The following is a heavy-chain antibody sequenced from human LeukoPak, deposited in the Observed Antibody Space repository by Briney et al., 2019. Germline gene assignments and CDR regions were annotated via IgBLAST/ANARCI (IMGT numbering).Heavy chain of an antibody. Sequence: GGSLRLSCAASGFTFSSYSMNWVRQAPGKGLEWVSSISSSSSYIYYADSVKGRFTISRDNAKNSLYLQMNSLRAEDTAVYYCARTTSMSYVGDAFDIWGQGTMVTVSS. CDR2: ISSSSSYI. CDR3: ARTTSMSYVGDAFDI. CDR1: GFTFSSYS. J-gene: IGHJ3*02. V-gene: IGHV3-21*01. D-gene: IGHD1-26*01.